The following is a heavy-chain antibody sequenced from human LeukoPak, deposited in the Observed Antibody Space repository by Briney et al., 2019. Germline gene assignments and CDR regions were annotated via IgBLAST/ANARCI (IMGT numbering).Heavy chain of an antibody. V-gene: IGHV1-69*01. CDR3: ASGDHRLEWLFF. CDR1: GGTFSSYA. J-gene: IGHJ4*02. CDR2: IIPIFGTA. Sequence: SVKVSCMASGGTFSSYAISWVRQAPGQGLEWMGGIIPIFGTANYAQKFQGRVTITADESTSTAYMELSSLRSEDTAVYYCASGDHRLEWLFFWGQGTLVTVSS. D-gene: IGHD3-3*01.